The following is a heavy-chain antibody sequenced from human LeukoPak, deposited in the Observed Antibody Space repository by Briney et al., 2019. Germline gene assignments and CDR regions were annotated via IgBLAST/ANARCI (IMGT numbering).Heavy chain of an antibody. CDR1: GDSIAATSYY. J-gene: IGHJ5*02. D-gene: IGHD5-12*01. CDR2: IYYGGNI. CDR3: ARQIRYTYDPNWFHP. Sequence: SETLCLTCSVSGDSIAATSYYWAWIRQPPGKGLEWIGSIYYGGNINYDPSLQSRVTISIDTSKNQFSLSLTSVTAADTAVYFCARQIRYTYDPNWFHPWGQGTLVTVSS. V-gene: IGHV4-39*01.